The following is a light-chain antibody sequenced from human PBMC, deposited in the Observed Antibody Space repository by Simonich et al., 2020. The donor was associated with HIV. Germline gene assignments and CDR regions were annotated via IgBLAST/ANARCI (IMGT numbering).Light chain of an antibody. J-gene: IGKJ1*01. V-gene: IGKV4-1*01. CDR1: QSVLYSSNNKNY. CDR2: WAA. CDR3: QQYYSTPQT. Sequence: DIVMTQSPDSLAVSLGERATINCKSRQSVLYSSNNKNYVAWYQQKPGQPPKLLIYWAATRESWVPDRFSGSGSGTDFTLTISSLQAEDVAVYYCQQYYSTPQTFGQGTKVEIK.